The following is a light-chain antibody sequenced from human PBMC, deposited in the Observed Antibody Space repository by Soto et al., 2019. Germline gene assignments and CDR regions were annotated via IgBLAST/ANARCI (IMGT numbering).Light chain of an antibody. CDR2: EVS. CDR1: SSDVGGYNY. Sequence: QSALTQPASVSGSPGQSITISCTGTSSDVGGYNYVSWYQQHPGKAPKLMIYEVSNRPSGVSNRFSGSKSGNTASLTISGLQAEDEADYYCISYTSSSTLDVFGGGTKLTVL. CDR3: ISYTSSSTLDV. V-gene: IGLV2-14*01. J-gene: IGLJ3*02.